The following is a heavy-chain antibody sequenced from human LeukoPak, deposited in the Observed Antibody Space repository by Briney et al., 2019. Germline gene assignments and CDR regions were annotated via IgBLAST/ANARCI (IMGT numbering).Heavy chain of an antibody. D-gene: IGHD5-18*01. J-gene: IGHJ4*02. CDR2: IRYDGTNK. V-gene: IGHV3-30*02. Sequence: PGGSLRLSCAASGFTFSSYGMHWVRQAPGKGLEWVAFIRYDGTNKYYADSEKGRFTISRDNSKNTMYLQMNSLRAEDTAVYFCATGRDTAMVRLDYWGQGTLVTVSS. CDR1: GFTFSSYG. CDR3: ATGRDTAMVRLDY.